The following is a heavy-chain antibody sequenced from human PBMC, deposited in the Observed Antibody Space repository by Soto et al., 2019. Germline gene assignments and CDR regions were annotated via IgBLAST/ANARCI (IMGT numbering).Heavy chain of an antibody. CDR2: ISYHGNTE. CDR1: GFTFSHYA. J-gene: IGHJ5*02. Sequence: GGSLRLSCAASGFTFSHYALHWLRQTPGKGLEWVAYISYHGNTEKYADSVKGRFTISRDNYKKEVYLQMNSLRIEDTAVYYCARVGLNVFRAANDSYNWFEPWGQGTLVTVSS. CDR3: ARVGLNVFRAANDSYNWFEP. V-gene: IGHV3-30*04. D-gene: IGHD6-25*01.